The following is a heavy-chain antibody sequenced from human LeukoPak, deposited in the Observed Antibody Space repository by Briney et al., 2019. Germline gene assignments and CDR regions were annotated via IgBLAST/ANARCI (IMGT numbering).Heavy chain of an antibody. J-gene: IGHJ4*02. CDR3: ARDRGSSGWYPHYFDY. CDR1: GYTFTHYA. V-gene: IGHV1-3*01. D-gene: IGHD6-19*01. Sequence: ASVKVSCKASGYTFTHYAMHWVRQAPGQRLEWMGWINVGNGNTKYSQKFQGRVTITADESTSTAYMELSSLRSEDTAVYYCARDRGSSGWYPHYFDYWGQGTLVTVSS. CDR2: INVGNGNT.